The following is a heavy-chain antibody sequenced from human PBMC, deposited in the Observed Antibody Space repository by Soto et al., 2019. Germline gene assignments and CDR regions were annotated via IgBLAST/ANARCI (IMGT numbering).Heavy chain of an antibody. D-gene: IGHD3-3*01. CDR3: AREDEDFWSGSPDY. CDR2: ISSSSYI. V-gene: IGHV3-21*01. CDR1: GFTFSSYS. J-gene: IGHJ4*02. Sequence: GGSLRLSCAASGFTFSSYSMNWVRQAPGKGLEWVSSISSSSYIYYADSVKGRFTISRDNAKNSLYLQMNSLRAEDTAVYYCAREDEDFWSGSPDYWGQGTLFTVSS.